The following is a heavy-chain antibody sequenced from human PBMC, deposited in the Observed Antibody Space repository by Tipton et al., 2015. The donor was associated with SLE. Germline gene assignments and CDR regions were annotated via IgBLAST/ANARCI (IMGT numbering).Heavy chain of an antibody. CDR1: GLTFRNYA. CDR2: IRSGTGGNT. D-gene: IGHD6-6*01. CDR3: ARVATEDSSYRPFDF. J-gene: IGHJ4*02. V-gene: IGHV3-23*01. Sequence: SLRLSCAASGLTFRNYAFCWFRQAPGTGLEWVSAIRSGTGGNTDYADSVKGRFSISRDTCRNTVYLQMNSLRAEDTAVDYSARVATEDSSYRPFDFWGQVTLGTVSA.